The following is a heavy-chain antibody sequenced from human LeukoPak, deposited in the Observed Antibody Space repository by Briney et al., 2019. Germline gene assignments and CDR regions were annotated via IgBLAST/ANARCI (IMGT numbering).Heavy chain of an antibody. Sequence: SETLSLTCTVSGGSISTFYWNWIRQPPGKGLEWIGYIYHSGDTRYNPSLKSRVTISVDTSKSQFSLRVSSVTAADTAVYYCARGGYSGSDWTTWGQGTLVTVSS. CDR2: IYHSGDT. D-gene: IGHD5-12*01. V-gene: IGHV4-59*01. CDR1: GGSISTFY. CDR3: ARGGYSGSDWTT. J-gene: IGHJ5*02.